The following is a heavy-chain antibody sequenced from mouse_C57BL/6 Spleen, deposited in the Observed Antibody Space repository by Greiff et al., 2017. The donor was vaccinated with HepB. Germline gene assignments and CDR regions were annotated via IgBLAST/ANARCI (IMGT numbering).Heavy chain of an antibody. CDR3: ARGGYYGNYWYFDV. CDR2: IWTGGGT. J-gene: IGHJ1*03. Sequence: VHLVESGPGLVAPSQSLSITCTVSGFSLTSYAISWVRQPPGKGLEWLGVIWTGGGTNYNSALKSRLSISKDNSKSQVFLKMNSLQTDDTARYYCARGGYYGNYWYFDVWGTGTTVTVSS. V-gene: IGHV2-9-1*01. CDR1: GFSLTSYA. D-gene: IGHD2-1*01.